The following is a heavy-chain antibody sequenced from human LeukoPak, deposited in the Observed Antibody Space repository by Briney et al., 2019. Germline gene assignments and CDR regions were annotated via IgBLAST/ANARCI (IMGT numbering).Heavy chain of an antibody. CDR3: AGAGFGELLFYYYGMNV. CDR2: ISSSSTI. J-gene: IGHJ6*02. Sequence: PGGSLRLSCAASGFTFSSYSMNWVRQAPGKGLEWVSYISSSSTIYYADSVKGRFTISRDNAKNSLYLQMNSLRAEDTAVYYCAGAGFGELLFYYYGMNVWGQGTTVTVSS. V-gene: IGHV3-48*04. CDR1: GFTFSSYS. D-gene: IGHD3-10*01.